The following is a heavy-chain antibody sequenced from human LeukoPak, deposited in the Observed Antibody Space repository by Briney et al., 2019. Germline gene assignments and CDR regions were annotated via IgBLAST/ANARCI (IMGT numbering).Heavy chain of an antibody. D-gene: IGHD3-10*01. CDR1: GFTFNNYG. CDR3: AKDSAFYYIDV. Sequence: QTGGSLRLSCAASGFTFNNYGMHWVRQAPGKGLEWVAFIRYNGNNQYYADSVRGRFTISGDNSKNTLYLQMNSLKGDDTAVYYCAKDSAFYYIDVWGKGTTVIISS. V-gene: IGHV3-30*02. CDR2: IRYNGNNQ. J-gene: IGHJ6*03.